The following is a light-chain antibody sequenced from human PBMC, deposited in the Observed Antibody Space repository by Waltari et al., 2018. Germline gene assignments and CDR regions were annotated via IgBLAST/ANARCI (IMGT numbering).Light chain of an antibody. CDR1: CPNIGNIP. CDR2: YDD. V-gene: IGLV1-36*01. J-gene: IGLJ2*01. CDR3: AAWDDSLNCLV. Sequence: HSVLTQPPSVSEGPRQRVTISCSGSCPNIGNIPVNWYQQPPGKAPKLLIYYDDLLPSGVCVRFSGSKSGTSASLASSGLQSEDEADYYCAAWDDSLNCLVFGGGTKLTVL.